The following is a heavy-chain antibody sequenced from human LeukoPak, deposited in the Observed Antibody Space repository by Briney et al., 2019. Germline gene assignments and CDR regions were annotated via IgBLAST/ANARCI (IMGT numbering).Heavy chain of an antibody. V-gene: IGHV4-59*12. CDR3: ARDIRYCRGGSCYSSDLDY. Sequence: SETLSLTCTVSGGSISSYYWSWLRQPPGKGLEWIGYIYYSGSTNYNPSLKSRVTISVDTSKNQFSLRLSSVTAADTAVYYCARDIRYCRGGSCYSSDLDYWGQGTLVTVSS. D-gene: IGHD2-15*01. CDR2: IYYSGST. J-gene: IGHJ4*02. CDR1: GGSISSYY.